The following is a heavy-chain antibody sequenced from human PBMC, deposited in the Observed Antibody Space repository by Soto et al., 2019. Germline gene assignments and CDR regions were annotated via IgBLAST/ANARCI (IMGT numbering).Heavy chain of an antibody. V-gene: IGHV3-30*03. CDR2: LSYEGSEE. Sequence: QVRLVESGGGVVQPGRSLRLFCAASGFNFGVFGMHWVRQAPGKGLEWLSVLSYEGSEEYYADSVRGRFTISRDNSKNALFLQMDSLRVDDTGVYYCALTRRSSLLEVAGPGFEYWGQGTLVTVS. D-gene: IGHD6-19*01. CDR3: ALTRRSSLLEVAGPGFEY. CDR1: GFNFGVFG. J-gene: IGHJ4*02.